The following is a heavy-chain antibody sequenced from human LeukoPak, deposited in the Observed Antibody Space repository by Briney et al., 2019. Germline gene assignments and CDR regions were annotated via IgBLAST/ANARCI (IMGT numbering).Heavy chain of an antibody. Sequence: GGSLSLSCAASGFTFSNFWMSWVRQAPGKGLEWVANIKHDGSEKYYVGSVKGRFTISRDNAKKSLYLQMNSLRAEDTAVYYCAVAYGLDVWGQGTTVTVSS. J-gene: IGHJ6*02. CDR3: AVAYGLDV. CDR1: GFTFSNFW. CDR2: IKHDGSEK. V-gene: IGHV3-7*01.